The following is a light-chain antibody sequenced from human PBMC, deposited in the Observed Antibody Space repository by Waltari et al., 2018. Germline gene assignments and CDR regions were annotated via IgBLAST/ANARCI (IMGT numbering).Light chain of an antibody. CDR2: WAS. CDR3: QQYYSPPYT. Sequence: DIVMTQSPDSLAVSLGERATINCRSSQSVLSSSNSKNLLAWYQQKPGQPPKVLIYWASTRESGVPDRISGSGYGTDFTLTITSLQAEDVALYYCQQYYSPPYTFGQGTKQEIK. J-gene: IGKJ2*01. CDR1: QSVLSSSNSKNL. V-gene: IGKV4-1*01.